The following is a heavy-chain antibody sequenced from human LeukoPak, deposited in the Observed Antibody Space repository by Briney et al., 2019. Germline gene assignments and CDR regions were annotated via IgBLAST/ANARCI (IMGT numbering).Heavy chain of an antibody. V-gene: IGHV4-4*07. CDR3: ARSSLVEGWFDP. CDR1: GGSISSYY. D-gene: IGHD6-13*01. J-gene: IGHJ5*02. CDR2: IYTSGST. Sequence: SETLSLTCTVSGGSISSYYWRWIRQPAGKGLEWIGRIYTSGSTNYNPSLKSRVTMSVDTSKNQFSLKLSSVTAADTAVYYCARSSLVEGWFDPWGQGTLVTVSS.